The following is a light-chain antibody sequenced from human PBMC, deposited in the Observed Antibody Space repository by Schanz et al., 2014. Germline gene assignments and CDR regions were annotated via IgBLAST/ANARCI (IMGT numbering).Light chain of an antibody. CDR2: EVS. CDR1: SSDVGSYNL. CDR3: CSYTGSRTVV. V-gene: IGLV2-23*02. J-gene: IGLJ2*01. Sequence: QSALTQPASVSGSPGQSITISCTGTSSDVGSYNLVSWYQQHPGKAPKLMIYEVSKRPSSVSTRFSGSKSGNTASLTISGLQAEDEADYYCCSYTGSRTVVFGGGTKLTVL.